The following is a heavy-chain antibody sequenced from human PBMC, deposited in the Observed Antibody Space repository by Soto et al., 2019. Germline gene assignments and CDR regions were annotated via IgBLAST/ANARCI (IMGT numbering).Heavy chain of an antibody. CDR2: ISGSGGST. V-gene: IGHV3-23*01. J-gene: IGHJ6*02. CDR3: AKDSYSSRPGNYYYYYGMDV. Sequence: GGSLRLSCAASGVTFSSYAMSWVRQAPGKGLEWVSAISGSGGSTYYADSVKGRFTISRDNSKNTLYLQMNSLRAEETAVYYCAKDSYSSRPGNYYYYYGMDVWGQGTTVTVSS. D-gene: IGHD6-13*01. CDR1: GVTFSSYA.